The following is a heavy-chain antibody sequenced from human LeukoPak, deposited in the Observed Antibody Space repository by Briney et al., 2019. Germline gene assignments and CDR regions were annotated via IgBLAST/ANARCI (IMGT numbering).Heavy chain of an antibody. J-gene: IGHJ3*01. CDR1: GFTFSDYY. D-gene: IGHD1-26*01. CDR3: SAGDDFDF. V-gene: IGHV3-7*01. CDR2: IEPLGRNK. Sequence: PGGSLRLSCAASGFTFSDYYMSWIRQAPGKGLEWVANIEPLGRNKQYVDSLKGRFTISRDNAKNTLSLQMNSLRAEDTAVYYCSAGDDFDFWGQGTVVTVSS.